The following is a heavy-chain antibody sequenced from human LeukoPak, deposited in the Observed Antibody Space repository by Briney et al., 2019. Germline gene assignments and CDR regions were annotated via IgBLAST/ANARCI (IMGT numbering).Heavy chain of an antibody. J-gene: IGHJ6*03. D-gene: IGHD4-17*01. CDR2: INHSGST. CDR3: ARGPKSDYGIYQYYYMDV. V-gene: IGHV4-34*01. Sequence: SETLSLTCAVYGGSFSGYYWSWIRQPPGKGLEWIGEINHSGSTNYNPSLKSRVTISVDTSKNQFSLKLSSVTAADTAVYYCARGPKSDYGIYQYYYMDVWGKGTTVTVSS. CDR1: GGSFSGYY.